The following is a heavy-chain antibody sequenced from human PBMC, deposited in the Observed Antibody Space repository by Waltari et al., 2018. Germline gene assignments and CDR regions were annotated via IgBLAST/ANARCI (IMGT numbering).Heavy chain of an antibody. V-gene: IGHV1-69*05. CDR1: GGTFSSYA. D-gene: IGHD3-22*01. J-gene: IGHJ6*03. Sequence: QVQLVQSGAEVKKPGSSVKVSCKASGGTFSSYAISWVRQAPGQGLEWMGGIIPIFGTANYAQKFQGRVTITTDESTSTAYMELSSLRSEDTAVYYCVRTHYYDSSGYYYYYMDVWGKGTTVTVSS. CDR3: VRTHYYDSSGYYYYYMDV. CDR2: IIPIFGTA.